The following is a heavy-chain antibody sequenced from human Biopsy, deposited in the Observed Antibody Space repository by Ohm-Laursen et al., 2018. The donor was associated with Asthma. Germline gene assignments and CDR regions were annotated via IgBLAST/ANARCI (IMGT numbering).Heavy chain of an antibody. CDR1: SGSGGYMRSGNYY. V-gene: IGHV4-39*01. J-gene: IGHJ6*02. D-gene: IGHD6-13*01. Sequence: TLSLTCSLSSGSGGYMRSGNYYWGWIRQPPGKGLEWIGSIYYSGTTYYNPSLESRVTVSADTSKNQFSLKPTSVTAADTAVYHCVRGSSSWHHGPFHYYYGLDVWGQGTTATVSS. CDR3: VRGSSSWHHGPFHYYYGLDV. CDR2: IYYSGTT.